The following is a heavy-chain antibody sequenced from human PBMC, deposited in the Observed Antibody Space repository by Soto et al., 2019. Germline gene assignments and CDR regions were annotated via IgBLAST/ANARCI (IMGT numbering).Heavy chain of an antibody. V-gene: IGHV4-39*01. CDR3: ARHRKYYDILTGYYIPSHMDV. Sequence: SDTLSLTCTVSGSSITDSSYFWGWIRQPPGKGLECIGSIYYSGITHYNPSLKSRVTISVDTSKNQFSLKLSSVTAADTAVYYCARHRKYYDILTGYYIPSHMDVWGQGTTVTVS. J-gene: IGHJ6*02. CDR1: GSSITDSSYF. CDR2: IYYSGIT. D-gene: IGHD3-9*01.